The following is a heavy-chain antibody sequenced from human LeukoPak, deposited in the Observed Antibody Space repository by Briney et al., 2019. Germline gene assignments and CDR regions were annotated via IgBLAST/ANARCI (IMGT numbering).Heavy chain of an antibody. Sequence: GGSLSLSCAASGYTFSNYGMNWVRQAPRKGLEWVSFISSSSSYIYYADSVKGRFTISRDNAKKSLYLQMNSLRAEDTAVYYCARSYYDSCGYPNFDYWGQGTLVTVSS. CDR2: ISSSSSYI. J-gene: IGHJ4*02. CDR1: GYTFSNYG. D-gene: IGHD3-22*01. V-gene: IGHV3-21*01. CDR3: ARSYYDSCGYPNFDY.